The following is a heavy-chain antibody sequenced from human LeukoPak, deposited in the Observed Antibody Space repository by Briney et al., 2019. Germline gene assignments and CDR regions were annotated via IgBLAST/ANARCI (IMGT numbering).Heavy chain of an antibody. CDR2: IYYSGST. J-gene: IGHJ5*02. D-gene: IGHD1-1*01. CDR1: GGSISSGGYY. V-gene: IGHV4-31*03. CDR3: ARAGPWNGNWFDP. Sequence: SETLSLTCTVSGGSISSGGYYWSWIRQHPGEGLEWIGYIYYSGSTYYNPSLKSRVTISVDTSKNQFSLKLSSVTAADTAVYYCARAGPWNGNWFDPWGQGTLVTVPS.